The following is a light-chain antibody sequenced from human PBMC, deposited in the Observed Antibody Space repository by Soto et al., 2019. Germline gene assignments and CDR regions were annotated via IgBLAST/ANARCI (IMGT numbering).Light chain of an antibody. CDR1: QSVSSN. J-gene: IGKJ4*01. CDR2: GAS. Sequence: EIVMTQSPATLSVSPGERATLSCRASQSVSSNLAWYQQKPGQAPRLLTYGASTRATGIPARFSGSGSWTEFTLTISSLQSEDFAVYYCQQYNNWPPLTFGGGTKVEIK. V-gene: IGKV3-15*01. CDR3: QQYNNWPPLT.